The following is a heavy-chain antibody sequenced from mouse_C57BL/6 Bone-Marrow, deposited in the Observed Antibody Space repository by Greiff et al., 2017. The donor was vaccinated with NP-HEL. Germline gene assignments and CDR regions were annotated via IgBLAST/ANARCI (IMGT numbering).Heavy chain of an antibody. V-gene: IGHV1-31*01. CDR1: GYSFTGYY. Sequence: VQLLQSGPELVKPGASLKLSCTASGYSFTGYYMYWVNQRHGNILDWIGYIYPYNGVSSYNHKFKSQSTLTVDKSSSTAYMELRSLTTEDSAVYYCARREDYDGRDYWGQGTSGTVSS. CDR2: IYPYNGVS. CDR3: ARREDYDGRDY. J-gene: IGHJ4*01.